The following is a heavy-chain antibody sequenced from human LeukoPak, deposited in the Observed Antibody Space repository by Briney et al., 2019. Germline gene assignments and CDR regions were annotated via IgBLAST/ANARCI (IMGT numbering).Heavy chain of an antibody. CDR1: GYTFTGYY. Sequence: ASVKVSCKASGYTFTGYYMHWVRQAPGQGLEWMGRINPNSGGTNYAQKFQGRVTMTRDTSISTAYVELSRLRSDDTAVYYCAIAPSGYSNYVGDWWGQGTLVTVSS. D-gene: IGHD4-11*01. J-gene: IGHJ4*02. V-gene: IGHV1-2*06. CDR2: INPNSGGT. CDR3: AIAPSGYSNYVGDW.